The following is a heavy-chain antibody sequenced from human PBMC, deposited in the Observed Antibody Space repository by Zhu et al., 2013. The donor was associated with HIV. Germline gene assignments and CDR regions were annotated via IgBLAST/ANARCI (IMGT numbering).Heavy chain of an antibody. V-gene: IGHV4-59*01. D-gene: IGHD6-13*01. CDR1: GGSISSYY. J-gene: IGHJ6*01. Sequence: QVQLQESGPGLVKPSETLSLTCTVSGGSISSYYWSWIRQPPGKGLEWIGYIYYSGSTNYNPSLKSRVTISVDTSKNQFSLKLSSVTAADTAVYYCARSIAAAGTHYYYYGMDVWGPRDPGHRLL. CDR3: ARSIAAAGTHYYYYGMDV. CDR2: IYYSGST.